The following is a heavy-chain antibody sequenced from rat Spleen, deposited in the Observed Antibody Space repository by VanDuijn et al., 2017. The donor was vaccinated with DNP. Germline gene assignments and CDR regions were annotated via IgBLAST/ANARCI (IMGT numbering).Heavy chain of an antibody. J-gene: IGHJ3*01. V-gene: IGHV5-17*01. D-gene: IGHD1-11*01. Sequence: EVQLVESGGDLVQPGGSLKLSCAASGFTFGDYAMAWVRQAPKKGLEWVATISYDGGRTYYRDSVKGRFTISRDFARSTLYLQMDSLRSEDTATYYCTGVSSFSYWGQGALVTISS. CDR3: TGVSSFSY. CDR2: ISYDGGRT. CDR1: GFTFGDYA.